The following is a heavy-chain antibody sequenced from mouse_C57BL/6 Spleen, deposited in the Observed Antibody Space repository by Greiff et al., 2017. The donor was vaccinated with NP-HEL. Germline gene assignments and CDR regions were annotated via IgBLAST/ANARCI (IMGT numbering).Heavy chain of an antibody. D-gene: IGHD2-3*01. CDR2: IDPENGDT. J-gene: IGHJ4*01. V-gene: IGHV14-4*01. CDR3: TRIYDGYYDYAMDY. Sequence: EVQLQQSGAELVRPGASVKLSCTASGFNIKDDYMHWVKQRPEQGLEWIGWIDPENGDTEYASKFQGKATITADPSSNTAYLQLSSLTSEDTAVYYCTRIYDGYYDYAMDYWGQGTSVTVSS. CDR1: GFNIKDDY.